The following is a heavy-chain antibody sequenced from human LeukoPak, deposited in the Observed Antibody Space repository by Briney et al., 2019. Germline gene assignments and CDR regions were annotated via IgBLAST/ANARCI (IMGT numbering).Heavy chain of an antibody. CDR3: ARHRYYYDSSGYWGNWFDP. D-gene: IGHD3-22*01. Sequence: TSGTLSLTCAVSGGSISSSNWWSWVRQPPGKGLEWIGEIYHSGSTYYNPSLKSRVTISVDTSKNQFSLKLSSVTAADTAVYYCARHRYYYDSSGYWGNWFDPWGQGTLVTVSS. CDR2: IYHSGST. CDR1: GGSISSSNW. J-gene: IGHJ5*02. V-gene: IGHV4-4*02.